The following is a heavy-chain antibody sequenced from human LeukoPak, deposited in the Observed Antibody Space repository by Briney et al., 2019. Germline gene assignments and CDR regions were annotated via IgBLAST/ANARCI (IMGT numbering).Heavy chain of an antibody. CDR3: TTDQLDTAMVFY. CDR2: IKSKTDGGTT. Sequence: GGSLRLSCAASGFTFSNAWMSWVRQAPGKGLEWVGRIKSKTDGGTTGYAAPVKGRFTISRDDSKNTLYLQMNSLKTEDTAVYYCTTDQLDTAMVFYWGQGTLVTVSS. V-gene: IGHV3-15*01. J-gene: IGHJ4*02. D-gene: IGHD5-18*01. CDR1: GFTFSNAW.